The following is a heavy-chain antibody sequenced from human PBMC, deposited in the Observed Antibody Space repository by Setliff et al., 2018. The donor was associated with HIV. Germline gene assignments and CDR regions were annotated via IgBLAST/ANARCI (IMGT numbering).Heavy chain of an antibody. V-gene: IGHV1-2*02. J-gene: IGHJ5*02. Sequence: RASVKVSCKTSGYTFTAYYMHWVRQAPGQGLGWMGWIDPNNGDSDSAQKFQGRFTLTRDTSISTACMELRSLTSDDTALYYCTRGGDLARVVGFRGFDPWGQGTQVTVSS. CDR1: GYTFTAYY. D-gene: IGHD3-16*01. CDR2: IDPNNGDS. CDR3: TRGGDLARVVGFRGFDP.